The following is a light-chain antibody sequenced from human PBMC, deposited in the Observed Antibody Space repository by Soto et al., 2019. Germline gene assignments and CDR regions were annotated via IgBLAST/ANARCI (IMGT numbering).Light chain of an antibody. V-gene: IGLV2-14*01. CDR1: SSDIGAYDY. Sequence: QSVLTQPASRSGSPGQSITISCTGTSSDIGAYDYVSWFQQHPGKAPKLMISEVNNRPSGVSNRFSGSKSGNTAYLTISGLQVEDEAEYFCLSFTINSTHVFATGTKVIVL. CDR2: EVN. CDR3: LSFTINSTHV. J-gene: IGLJ1*01.